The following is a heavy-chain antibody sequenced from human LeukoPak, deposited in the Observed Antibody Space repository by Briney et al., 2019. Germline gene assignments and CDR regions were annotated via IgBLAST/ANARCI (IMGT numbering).Heavy chain of an antibody. V-gene: IGHV4-38-2*02. J-gene: IGHJ4*02. CDR3: ARSAPTSIAAAGSLFDY. D-gene: IGHD6-13*01. CDR2: IYHSGST. CDR1: GYSISSGYY. Sequence: PSETLSLTCTVSGYSISSGYYWGWIRQPPGKGLEWIGSIYHSGSTYYNPSLKSRVTISADTSKNQFSLKLSSVTAADTAVYYCARSAPTSIAAAGSLFDYWGQGTLVTVSS.